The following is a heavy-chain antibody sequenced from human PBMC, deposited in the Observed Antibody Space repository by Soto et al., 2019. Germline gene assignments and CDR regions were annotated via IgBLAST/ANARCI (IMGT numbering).Heavy chain of an antibody. V-gene: IGHV1-46*01. CDR2: INPSGGST. CDR3: ARGVLRFLEWLLPRFDY. D-gene: IGHD3-3*01. Sequence: ASVKVSCKASGYTFTSYYMHWVRQAPGQGLEWMGIINPSGGSTSYAQKFQGRVTMTRDTSTSTVYMELSSLRSDDTAVYYCARGVLRFLEWLLPRFDYWGQGALVTVSS. J-gene: IGHJ4*02. CDR1: GYTFTSYY.